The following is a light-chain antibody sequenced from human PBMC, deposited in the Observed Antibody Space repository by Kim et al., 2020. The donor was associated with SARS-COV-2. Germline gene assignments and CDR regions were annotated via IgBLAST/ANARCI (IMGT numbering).Light chain of an antibody. V-gene: IGKV3-20*01. J-gene: IGKJ1*01. CDR1: QSVTCSY. CDR3: QQYGTSLRT. CDR2: GAS. Sequence: EIVLTQSPGTLSLSPGERATLPCRASQSVTCSYLAWYQQKPGQPPRLLIYGASNRATGIPDRFSGSGSGTDFTLTISRLESEDLAVYYCQQYGTSLRTFGQGTKVDIK.